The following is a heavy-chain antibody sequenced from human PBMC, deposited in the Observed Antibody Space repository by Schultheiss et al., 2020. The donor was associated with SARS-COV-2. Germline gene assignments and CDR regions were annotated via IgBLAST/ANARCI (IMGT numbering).Heavy chain of an antibody. D-gene: IGHD2-2*02. J-gene: IGHJ4*02. CDR2: INWNGGST. Sequence: GESLKISCAASGFTFDDYGMSWVRQAPGKGLEWVSGINWNGGSTGYADSVKGRFTISRDNSKNTLYLQMNSLRAEDTAVYYCARGGCSSTSCYTREWGQGTLVTVSS. CDR3: ARGGCSSTSCYTRE. V-gene: IGHV3-20*04. CDR1: GFTFDDYG.